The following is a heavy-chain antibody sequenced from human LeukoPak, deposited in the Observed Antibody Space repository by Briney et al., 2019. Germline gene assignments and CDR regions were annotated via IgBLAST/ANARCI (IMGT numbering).Heavy chain of an antibody. J-gene: IGHJ3*02. CDR3: ASRRDSSAYPRDAFDI. CDR1: GYTSTGYY. CDR2: VNPNSGGS. Sequence: GASVKVSCKASGYTSTGYYMHWVRQAPGQGLEWMGWVNPNSGGSNYAQKFQGRVTMTRDTSISTAYMELSRLRSDDTAVYYCASRRDSSAYPRDAFDIWGQGTMVTVSS. D-gene: IGHD3-22*01. V-gene: IGHV1-2*02.